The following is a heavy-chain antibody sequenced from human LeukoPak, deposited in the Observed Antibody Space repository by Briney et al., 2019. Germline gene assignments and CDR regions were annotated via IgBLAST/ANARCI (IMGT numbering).Heavy chain of an antibody. J-gene: IGHJ4*02. V-gene: IGHV4-34*01. D-gene: IGHD2-2*01. CDR3: ARSPVQCSSSSCFAFHFDY. CDR2: IYHSGGT. CDR1: GGSFSGYY. Sequence: PSETLSLTCAVYGGSFSGYYWSWIRQPPGKGLEWIGSIYHSGGTYYNPSLKSRVTISVDTSKNQFSLKLSSVTAADTAVYSCARSPVQCSSSSCFAFHFDYWGQGTLVIASS.